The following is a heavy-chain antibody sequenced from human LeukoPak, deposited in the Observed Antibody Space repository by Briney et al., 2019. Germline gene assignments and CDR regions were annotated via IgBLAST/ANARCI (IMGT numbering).Heavy chain of an antibody. CDR3: ARDGGEGRDFQH. D-gene: IGHD2-21*01. CDR1: GGSISSYY. V-gene: IGHV4-59*01. J-gene: IGHJ1*01. CDR2: IYYSGST. Sequence: SETLSLTCTVSGGSISSYYWSWIRQPPGKGLEWIGYIYYSGSTNYNPSLKSRVTISVDTSKNQFSLKLGSVTAADTAVYYCARDGGEGRDFQHWGQGTLVTVSS.